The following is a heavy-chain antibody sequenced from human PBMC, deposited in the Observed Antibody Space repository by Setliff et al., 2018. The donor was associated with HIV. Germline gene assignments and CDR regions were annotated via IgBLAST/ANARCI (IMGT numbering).Heavy chain of an antibody. Sequence: SETLSLTCSVSGDSFSSGTYYWGWIRQPPGKGLEWIGSVYYSGSIDYNPSLRSRETISMDTAKSQFSLKLTSVTAADTSIYNCVRLGTSGCYAYFDYWGQGVLVTVSS. V-gene: IGHV4-39*01. J-gene: IGHJ4*02. D-gene: IGHD6-19*01. CDR1: GDSFSSGTYY. CDR3: VRLGTSGCYAYFDY. CDR2: VYYSGSI.